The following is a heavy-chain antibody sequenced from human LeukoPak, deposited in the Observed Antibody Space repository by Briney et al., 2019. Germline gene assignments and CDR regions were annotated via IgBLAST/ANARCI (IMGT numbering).Heavy chain of an antibody. J-gene: IGHJ4*02. CDR2: IYYSGST. CDR3: ARDREYSYGD. V-gene: IGHV4-39*07. D-gene: IGHD5-18*01. Sequence: SETLSLTCTVSGGSISSSSYYWGWIRQPPGKGLEWIGSIYYSGSTYYNPSLKSRVTISVDTSKNQFSLKLSSVTAADTAVYYCARDREYSYGDWGQGTLVTVSS. CDR1: GGSISSSSYY.